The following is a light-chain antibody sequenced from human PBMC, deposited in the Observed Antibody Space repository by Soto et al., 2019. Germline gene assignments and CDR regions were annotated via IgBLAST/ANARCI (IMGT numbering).Light chain of an antibody. CDR3: SSYTSSSTVV. J-gene: IGLJ2*01. CDR1: SSDVGGYNF. V-gene: IGLV2-14*01. CDR2: DVS. Sequence: QSALTQPASVSGSPGQLITISCTGTSSDVGGYNFVSWYQQHPGTAPKLMIYDVSNRPSGVSNRFSGSKSGNTASLTISGLQPEDEADYYCSSYTSSSTVVFGGGTKLTVL.